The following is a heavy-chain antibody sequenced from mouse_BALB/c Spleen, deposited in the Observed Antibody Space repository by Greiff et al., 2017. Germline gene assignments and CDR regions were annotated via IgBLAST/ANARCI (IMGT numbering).Heavy chain of an antibody. CDR2: ISYSGST. CDR1: GYSITSDYA. V-gene: IGHV3-2*02. D-gene: IGHD2-1*01. Sequence: EVMLVESGPGLVKPSQSLSLTCTVTGYSITSDYAWNWIRQFPGNKLEWMGYISYSGSTSYNPSLKSRISITRDTSKNQFFLQLNSVTTEDTATYYCARGGGNYYFDYWGQGTTLTVSS. CDR3: ARGGGNYYFDY. J-gene: IGHJ2*01.